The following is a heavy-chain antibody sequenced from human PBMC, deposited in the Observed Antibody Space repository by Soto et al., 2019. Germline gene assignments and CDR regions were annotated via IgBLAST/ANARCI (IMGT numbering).Heavy chain of an antibody. CDR2: SRNKGNNYAT. D-gene: IGHD5-18*01. CDR1: GFTFSDSA. J-gene: IGHJ4*02. Sequence: PGGSLRLSCAASGFTFSDSAMHWARQAYGKGLEWVGRSRNKGNNYATAYTASVKGRFTISRDDSKNTVHLQMNSLKIDDTAVYYCTSRRDWTAVDPLDYWGLGTLVTVSS. CDR3: TSRRDWTAVDPLDY. V-gene: IGHV3-73*01.